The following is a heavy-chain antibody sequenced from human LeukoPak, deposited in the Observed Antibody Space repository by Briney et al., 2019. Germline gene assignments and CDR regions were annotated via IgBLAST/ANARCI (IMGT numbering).Heavy chain of an antibody. J-gene: IGHJ4*02. CDR1: GGSISSSSYY. D-gene: IGHD2-15*01. CDR2: IYYSGST. Sequence: SETLSLTCTVSGGSISSSSYYWGWIRQPPGKGLEWIGSIYYSGSTYYNPSLKSRVTISVDTSKNQFSLKLSSVTAADTAVYYCARAASYCSGGSCYSGEKYYFDYWGQGTLVTVSS. V-gene: IGHV4-39*01. CDR3: ARAASYCSGGSCYSGEKYYFDY.